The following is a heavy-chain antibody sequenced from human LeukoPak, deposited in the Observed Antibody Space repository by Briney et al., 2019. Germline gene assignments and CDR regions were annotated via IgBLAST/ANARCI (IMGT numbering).Heavy chain of an antibody. CDR2: IYHSGST. D-gene: IGHD5-12*01. CDR3: ARVQRGYSGRTTPQNNWFDP. V-gene: IGHV4-38-2*02. CDR1: GYSISSGYY. J-gene: IGHJ5*02. Sequence: PSETLSLTCTVSGYSISSGYYWGWIRQPPGKGLEWIGSIYHSGSTYYNPSLKSRVTISVDTSKNQFSLKLSSVTAADPAVYYCARVQRGYSGRTTPQNNWFDPWGQGTLVTVSS.